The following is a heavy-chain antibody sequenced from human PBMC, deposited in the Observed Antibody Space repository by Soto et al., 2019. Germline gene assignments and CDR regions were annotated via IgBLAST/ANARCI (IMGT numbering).Heavy chain of an antibody. CDR1: GCSVDVYY. CDR3: ARSVATPGTNIDF. Sequence: SATLSLTCRVSGCSVDVYYRSWLRQPPGQGLEWLGYIYFSGSTRYNPSLKSRLTISLDKSKRQFSMSLSSVTAADTAVYYCARSVATPGTNIDFWGQGTLVTSPQ. J-gene: IGHJ4*02. D-gene: IGHD6-13*01. CDR2: IYFSGST. V-gene: IGHV4-59*02.